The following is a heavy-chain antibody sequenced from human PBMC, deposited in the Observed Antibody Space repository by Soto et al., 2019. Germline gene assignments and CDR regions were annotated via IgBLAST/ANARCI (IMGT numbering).Heavy chain of an antibody. Sequence: PXEXLKISCKCSGGXLSDQLLGWVRHTPDKGLEWIGFVFLGDSDARYSPAFQGQVAMSADRSGTYLQWSSLKASATGIYYCARRRGRCSDGVCYSWWFDPWGQGTRVTVSS. CDR2: VFLGDSDA. V-gene: IGHV5-51*01. CDR3: ARRRGRCSDGVCYSWWFDP. D-gene: IGHD2-8*01. J-gene: IGHJ5*02. CDR1: GGXLSDQL.